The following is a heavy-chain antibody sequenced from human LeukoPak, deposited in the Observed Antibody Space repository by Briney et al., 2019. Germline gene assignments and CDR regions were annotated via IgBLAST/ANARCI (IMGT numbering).Heavy chain of an antibody. CDR3: ATHPRYSYGCYYYYYMDV. CDR2: INHSGST. D-gene: IGHD5-18*01. Sequence: SETLSLTCAVYGGSFSGYYWSWIRQPPGKGLEWIGEINHSGSTNYNPSLKSRVTISVDTSKNQFSLKLSSVTAADTAVYYCATHPRYSYGCYYYYYMDVWGKGTTVTVSS. V-gene: IGHV4-34*01. CDR1: GGSFSGYY. J-gene: IGHJ6*03.